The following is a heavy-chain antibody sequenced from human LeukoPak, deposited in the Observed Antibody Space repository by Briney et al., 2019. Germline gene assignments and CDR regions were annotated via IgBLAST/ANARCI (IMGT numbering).Heavy chain of an antibody. Sequence: GGSLRLSCAVSGFTFSSYAMSWVRQAPGKGLEWVSSISSSSSYIYYADSVKGRFTISRDNAKNSLYLQMNSLRAEDTAVYYCARDRGKRGFDYWGQGTLVTVSS. CDR3: ARDRGKRGFDY. J-gene: IGHJ4*02. CDR1: GFTFSSYA. CDR2: ISSSSSYI. V-gene: IGHV3-21*01.